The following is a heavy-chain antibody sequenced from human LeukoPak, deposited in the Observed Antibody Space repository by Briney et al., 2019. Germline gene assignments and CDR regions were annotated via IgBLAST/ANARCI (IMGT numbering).Heavy chain of an antibody. V-gene: IGHV3-48*04. D-gene: IGHD1-20*01. CDR3: ARRRYNWNAIDY. CDR1: GFTFSSHA. J-gene: IGHJ4*02. Sequence: GGSLRLSCSVSGFTFSSHAMHWVRQAPGKGLEWVSYISSSGSTIYYADSVKGRFTISRDNAKNSLYLQMNSLRAEDTAVYYCARRRYNWNAIDYWGQGTLVTVSS. CDR2: ISSSGSTI.